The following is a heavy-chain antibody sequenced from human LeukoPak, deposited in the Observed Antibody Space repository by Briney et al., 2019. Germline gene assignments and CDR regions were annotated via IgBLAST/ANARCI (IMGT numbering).Heavy chain of an antibody. D-gene: IGHD3-22*01. V-gene: IGHV4-34*01. J-gene: IGHJ4*02. CDR2: INHSGST. CDR3: ARGCDDSSGYYQYYFDY. Sequence: SSETLSLTCAVYGGSFSGYYWSWIRQPPGKGLEWIGEINHSGSTNYNPSLKSRVTISVDTSKNQFSLKLSSVTAADTAVYYCARGCDDSSGYYQYYFDYWGQGTLVTDSS. CDR1: GGSFSGYY.